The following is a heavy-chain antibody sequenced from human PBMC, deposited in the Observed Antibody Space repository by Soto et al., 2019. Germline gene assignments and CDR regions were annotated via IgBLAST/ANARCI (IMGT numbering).Heavy chain of an antibody. V-gene: IGHV1-3*01. CDR1: GYTFSTYG. D-gene: IGHD1-1*01. CDR3: ARGKGMEENYFYYGLDI. Sequence: ASVKVSCKASGYTFSTYGMHWVRQAPGQSLEWMGWLNGGTGQTRYSQRFQDRVIITRDTSASTGYMELSSLRSEDTAVYYCARGKGMEENYFYYGLDIWGQGTTFTVS. CDR2: LNGGTGQT. J-gene: IGHJ6*02.